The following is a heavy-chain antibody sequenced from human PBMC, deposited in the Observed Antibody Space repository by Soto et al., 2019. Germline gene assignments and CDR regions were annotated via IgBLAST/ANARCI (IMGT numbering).Heavy chain of an antibody. J-gene: IGHJ6*02. Sequence: SVKVSCKASGGTFSSYTISWVRQAPGQGLEWMGRIIPILGIANYAQKFQGRVTITADKSTSTAYMELSSLRSEDTAVYYCARDYYDSSGYYYYYYGMDVWGQGTTVTVSS. V-gene: IGHV1-69*04. CDR3: ARDYYDSSGYYYYYYGMDV. CDR1: GGTFSSYT. CDR2: IIPILGIA. D-gene: IGHD3-22*01.